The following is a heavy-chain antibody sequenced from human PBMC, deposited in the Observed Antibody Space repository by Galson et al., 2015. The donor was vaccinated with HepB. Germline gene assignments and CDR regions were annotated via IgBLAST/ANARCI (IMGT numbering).Heavy chain of an antibody. CDR1: GYTFTSYA. D-gene: IGHD3-22*01. CDR2: INADNGYT. CDR3: ARADQYYYDTSGYPNYFDP. J-gene: IGHJ5*02. Sequence: SCKASGYTFTSYAIHWVRQAPGQRLEWMGWINADNGYTKYSLKFQGRVTITRDASASTAYMELSSLRSGDTAVYYCARADQYYYDTSGYPNYFDPWGQGTLVTVSS. V-gene: IGHV1-3*01.